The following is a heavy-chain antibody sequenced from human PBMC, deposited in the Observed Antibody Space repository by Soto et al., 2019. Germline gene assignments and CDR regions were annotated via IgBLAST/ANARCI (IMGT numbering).Heavy chain of an antibody. CDR2: IYYSGST. D-gene: IGHD4-17*01. CDR1: GGSISSYY. J-gene: IGHJ4*02. V-gene: IGHV4-59*01. CDR3: ARSAYGDYPFDY. Sequence: PSETLSLTCTVSGGSISSYYWSWIRQPPGKGLEWIGYIYYSGSTNYNPSLKSRVTISVDTSKNQFSLKLSSVTAADTAVYYCARSAYGDYPFDYWGQGTLVTVS.